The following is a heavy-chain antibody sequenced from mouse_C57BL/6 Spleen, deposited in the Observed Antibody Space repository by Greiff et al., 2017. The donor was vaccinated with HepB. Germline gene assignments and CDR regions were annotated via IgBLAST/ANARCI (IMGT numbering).Heavy chain of an antibody. D-gene: IGHD1-1*01. CDR2: IHPNSGST. CDR3: ARRIGDTTVVGYFDY. CDR1: GYTFTSYW. V-gene: IGHV1-64*01. Sequence: QVQLQQPGAELVKPGASVKLSCKASGYTFTSYWMHWVKQRPGQGLEWIGMIHPNSGSTNYNEKFKSKATLTVDKSSSTAYMQLSSLTSEDSAVYYCARRIGDTTVVGYFDYWGQGTTLTVSS. J-gene: IGHJ2*01.